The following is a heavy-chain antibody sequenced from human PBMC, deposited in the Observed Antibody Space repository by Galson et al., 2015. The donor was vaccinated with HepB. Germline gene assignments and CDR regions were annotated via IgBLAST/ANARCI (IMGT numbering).Heavy chain of an antibody. D-gene: IGHD2-15*01. V-gene: IGHV4-59*08. CDR2: FSYRGND. J-gene: IGHJ4*02. CDR3: STYVEGGGGRGY. Sequence: SETLSLTCTVSGVSISGNHWSWIRQPPGKGLEWIGSFSYRGNDNYNPSLKSRVAILLDTSKSQLSLELTSVTAADTAVYYCSTYVEGGGGRGYWGQGTLVTVSS. CDR1: GVSISGNH.